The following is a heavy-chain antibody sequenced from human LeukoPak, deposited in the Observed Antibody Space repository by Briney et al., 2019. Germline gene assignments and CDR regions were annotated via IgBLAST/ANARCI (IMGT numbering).Heavy chain of an antibody. CDR2: MYHSGST. D-gene: IGHD5-18*01. V-gene: IGHV4-38-2*01. CDR3: ARIQLWPLHYFDY. CDR1: GYSISSGYY. Sequence: SETLSLTCAVSGYSISSGYYWGWIRQPPGKGLDWIASMYHSGSTYYNPSLKSRVTISVDTSKNQFSLRLSSVTAADTAVYYCARIQLWPLHYFDYWGQGTLVTVSS. J-gene: IGHJ4*02.